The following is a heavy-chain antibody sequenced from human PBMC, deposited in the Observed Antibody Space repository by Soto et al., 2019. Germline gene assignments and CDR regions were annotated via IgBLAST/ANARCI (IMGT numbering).Heavy chain of an antibody. D-gene: IGHD3-10*01. J-gene: IGHJ4*02. CDR3: ARLNYGSGSYYFGY. CDR1: GGSISSYY. Sequence: PSETLSLTCTVSGGSISSYYWSWIRQPPGKGLEWIGYIYYSGSTNYNPSLKSRVTISVDTSKNQFSLKLSSVTAADTAVYYCARLNYGSGSYYFGYWGQGTLVTVS. CDR2: IYYSGST. V-gene: IGHV4-59*08.